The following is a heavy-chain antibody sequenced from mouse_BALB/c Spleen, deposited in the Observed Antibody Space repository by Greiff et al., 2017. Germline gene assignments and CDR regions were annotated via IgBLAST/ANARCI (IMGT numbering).Heavy chain of an antibody. Sequence: QVQLQQSGPELVKPGASVKISCKASGYAFSSSWMNWVKQRPGQGLEWIGRIYPGDGDTNYNGKFKGKATLTADKSSSTAYMQLSSLTSVDSAVYFCARPGGSSQFAYWGQGTLVTVSA. J-gene: IGHJ3*01. D-gene: IGHD1-1*01. CDR3: ARPGGSSQFAY. CDR1: GYAFSSSW. CDR2: IYPGDGDT. V-gene: IGHV1-82*01.